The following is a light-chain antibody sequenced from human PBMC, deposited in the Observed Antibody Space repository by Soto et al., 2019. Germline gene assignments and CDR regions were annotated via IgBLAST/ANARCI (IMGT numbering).Light chain of an antibody. CDR1: QSIYTK. CDR2: DAS. V-gene: IGKV3-20*01. CDR3: QQYAGSLYR. Sequence: EIVLTQSPGTLSLSPGEGATLSCRASQSIYTKLAWYQKKSGQAPRLLIYDASTRAYGIPDRFSGSGSGTDFSLTISRLEPEDFAVYYCQQYAGSLYRFAQGTKGDIK. J-gene: IGKJ2*03.